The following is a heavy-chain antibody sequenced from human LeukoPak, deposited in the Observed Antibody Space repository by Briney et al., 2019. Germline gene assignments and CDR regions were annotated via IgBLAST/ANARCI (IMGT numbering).Heavy chain of an antibody. CDR3: ARFLQSVAGTDAFDI. D-gene: IGHD6-19*01. J-gene: IGHJ3*02. CDR1: GFTVSSNY. Sequence: GGSLRLSCAPPGFTVSSNYMSWLRHAPGKALVWVSVIYSGGSTYYADAVKGRFTISRDNSKNTLYLQMNSLRAEDTAVYYCARFLQSVAGTDAFDIWGQGTMVTVSS. CDR2: IYSGGST. V-gene: IGHV3-53*01.